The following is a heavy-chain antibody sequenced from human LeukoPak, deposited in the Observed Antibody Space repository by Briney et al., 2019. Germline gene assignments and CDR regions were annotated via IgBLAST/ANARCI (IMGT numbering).Heavy chain of an antibody. Sequence: PGGSLRLSCAASGFTFSSYGMHWVRQAPGKGLEWVAVISYDGSNKYYADSVKGRFTISRDNSKNTLYLQMNSLRAEDTAVYYCAKEGCFDAFDIWGKGKMVTVSS. CDR3: AKEGCFDAFDI. J-gene: IGHJ3*02. CDR1: GFTFSSYG. CDR2: ISYDGSNK. V-gene: IGHV3-30*18. D-gene: IGHD6-19*01.